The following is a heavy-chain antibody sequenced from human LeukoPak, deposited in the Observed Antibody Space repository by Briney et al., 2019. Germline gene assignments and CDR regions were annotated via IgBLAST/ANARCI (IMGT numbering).Heavy chain of an antibody. CDR1: GYTFTSYG. CDR2: ISAYNGNT. J-gene: IGHJ6*02. D-gene: IGHD6-19*01. CDR3: ARDHSSGWYYYYYGMDV. Sequence: ASVKVSCKASGYTFTSYGISWVRQAPGQGLEWMGWISAYNGNTNYAQKLQGRVTMTTDTSTSTAYMELRSLRSDDTAVYYRARDHSSGWYYYYYGMDVWGQGTTVTVSS. V-gene: IGHV1-18*01.